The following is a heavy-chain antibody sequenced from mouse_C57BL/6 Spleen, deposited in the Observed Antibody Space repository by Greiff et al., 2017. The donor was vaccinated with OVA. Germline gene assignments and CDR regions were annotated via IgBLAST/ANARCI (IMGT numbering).Heavy chain of an antibody. J-gene: IGHJ4*01. Sequence: QVQLQQPGAELVRPGSSVKLSCKASGYTFTSYWMHWVKQRPIQGLEWIGNIDPSDSETHYNQKFKDKATLTVDKSSSTAYMQLSSLTSEDSAVYYCAREGDYGSSYDAMDDWGQGTSVTVSS. CDR1: GYTFTSYW. CDR2: IDPSDSET. D-gene: IGHD1-1*01. CDR3: AREGDYGSSYDAMDD. V-gene: IGHV1-52*01.